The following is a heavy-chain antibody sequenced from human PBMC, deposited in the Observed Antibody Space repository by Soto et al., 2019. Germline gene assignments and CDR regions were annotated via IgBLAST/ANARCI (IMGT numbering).Heavy chain of an antibody. D-gene: IGHD5-12*01. CDR1: GYAFTIYG. CDR2: ISAYNGNT. V-gene: IGHV1-18*01. Sequence: VSVKVSCKASGYAFTIYGISWVRQAPGQGLEWMGWISAYNGNTNYAQKLQGRVTMTTDTSTSTAYMELRSLRSDDTAVYYCARDRHSGYDLCYFDYWGQGTLVTVSS. J-gene: IGHJ4*02. CDR3: ARDRHSGYDLCYFDY.